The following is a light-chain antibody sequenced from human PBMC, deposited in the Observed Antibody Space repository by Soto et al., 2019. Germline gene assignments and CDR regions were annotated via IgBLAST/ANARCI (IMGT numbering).Light chain of an antibody. CDR2: GAS. CDR3: QQYGSSSIT. V-gene: IGKV3-20*01. Sequence: EIVLTEFPGTLSLSTGERATLSCRASQSVSSSYLAWYQQKPGQAPRLLIYGASSRATGIPDRFSGSGSGTDFTLTISRLEPEDFAVYYCQQYGSSSITFGQGARLETK. J-gene: IGKJ5*01. CDR1: QSVSSSY.